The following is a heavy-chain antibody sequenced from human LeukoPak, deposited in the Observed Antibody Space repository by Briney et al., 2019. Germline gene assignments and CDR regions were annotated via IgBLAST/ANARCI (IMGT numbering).Heavy chain of an antibody. J-gene: IGHJ6*04. CDR2: ISSSGSTI. CDR1: GFTFSSYE. Sequence: GGSLRLSCAASGFTFSSYEMNWVRQAPGKGLEWASYISSSGSTIYYADSVKGRFTISRDNAKNSLYLQMNSLRAEDTAVYYCAELGITMIGGVWGKGTRSPSPQ. V-gene: IGHV3-48*03. D-gene: IGHD3-10*02. CDR3: AELGITMIGGV.